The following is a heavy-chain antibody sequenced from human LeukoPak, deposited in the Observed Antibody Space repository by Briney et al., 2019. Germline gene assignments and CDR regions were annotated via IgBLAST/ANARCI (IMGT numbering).Heavy chain of an antibody. D-gene: IGHD5-24*01. CDR3: AKDGGLRDGPYYFDY. CDR2: IISSSRST. Sequence: GGSLRLSCVVSGFTFVSHGMHWVRQAPGKGLEWVSGIISSSRSTYYADSVKGRFTISRDNPKNTLYLQMNSLTTEDSGLYYCAKDGGLRDGPYYFDYCGRGTLVTVSS. J-gene: IGHJ4*02. V-gene: IGHV3-NL1*01. CDR1: GFTFVSHG.